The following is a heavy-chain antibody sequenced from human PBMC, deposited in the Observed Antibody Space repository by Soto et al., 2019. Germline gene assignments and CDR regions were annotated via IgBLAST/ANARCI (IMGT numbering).Heavy chain of an antibody. CDR2: IIPIRGIA. Sequence: SVKVSCKASGGTFSSYTISWVRQAPGQGLEWMGRIIPIRGIANYAQKFQGWVTMTRDKSISTAYMELSRLRSDDTAVYYCAIDLSYYDSSGSPYNWFDPWGQGTLVTVSS. J-gene: IGHJ5*02. CDR1: GGTFSSYT. V-gene: IGHV1-69*04. CDR3: AIDLSYYDSSGSPYNWFDP. D-gene: IGHD3-22*01.